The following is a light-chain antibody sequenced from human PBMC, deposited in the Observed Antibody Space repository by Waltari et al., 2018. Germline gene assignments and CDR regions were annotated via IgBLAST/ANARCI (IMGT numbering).Light chain of an antibody. J-gene: IGKJ1*01. CDR3: QQYYRTPRT. CDR1: QSVLYSSNNKNY. Sequence: DIVMTQSPDSLAVSLGERATINCKSSQSVLYSSNNKNYLAWYQHKPGQSPNLLIYWASTRESGVPDRFSGSGSGTDFTLTISSLQAEDVAVYYCQQYYRTPRTFGQGTKVEIK. V-gene: IGKV4-1*01. CDR2: WAS.